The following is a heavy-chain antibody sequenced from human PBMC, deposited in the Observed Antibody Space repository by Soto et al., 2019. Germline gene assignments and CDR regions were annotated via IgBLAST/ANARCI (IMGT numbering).Heavy chain of an antibody. D-gene: IGHD5-12*01. V-gene: IGHV3-30*18. Sequence: GGSLRLSCAASGFTFNTYGMHWVRQAPGKGLEWVAFISNDGINKYYADSVKGRFTISRDKSKSTLYLEMSSLRAEDTAVYYCAKSGGRYSGYVIDYWGQGTLVTVSS. CDR2: ISNDGINK. J-gene: IGHJ4*02. CDR1: GFTFNTYG. CDR3: AKSGGRYSGYVIDY.